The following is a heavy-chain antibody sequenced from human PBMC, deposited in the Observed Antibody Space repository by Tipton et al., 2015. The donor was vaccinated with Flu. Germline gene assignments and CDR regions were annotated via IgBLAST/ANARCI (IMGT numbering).Heavy chain of an antibody. J-gene: IGHJ6*02. V-gene: IGHV4-39*07. Sequence: TLSLTCTVSGDSISSSNYYWGWIRQPPGKGLEWIGSISYSGSTYYSPSLKSRVTVSVDTSKNQFSLKLSSVTAADTDVYYCARDLVVSGSLFYYYYVIDVWGQGTTVTVSS. CDR1: GDSISSSNYY. CDR2: ISYSGST. CDR3: ARDLVVSGSLFYYYYVIDV. D-gene: IGHD1-26*01.